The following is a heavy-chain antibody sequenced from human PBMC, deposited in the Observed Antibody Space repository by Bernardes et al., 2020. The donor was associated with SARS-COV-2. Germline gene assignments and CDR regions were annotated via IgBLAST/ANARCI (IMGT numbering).Heavy chain of an antibody. CDR1: GYSFTSYW. CDR3: AARAGTGSSWSMPGYFDC. D-gene: IGHD6-13*01. J-gene: IGHJ4*02. Sequence: GESLKISCKGSGYSFTSYWIGWVRQMPGKGLEWMGIIYPGDSDTRYSPSFQGQVTISADKSISTAYLQWSSLKASDTAMYYCAARAGTGSSWSMPGYFDCWGQGTLVTVSS. CDR2: IYPGDSDT. V-gene: IGHV5-51*01.